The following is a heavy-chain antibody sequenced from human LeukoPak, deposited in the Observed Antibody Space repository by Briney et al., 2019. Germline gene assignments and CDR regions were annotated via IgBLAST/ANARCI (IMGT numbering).Heavy chain of an antibody. CDR2: IKSDGGT. D-gene: IGHD3-22*01. Sequence: AGPLRLSCAASGFTFSTYWIHRVRQAPGKGLVWVSRIKSDGGTNYADSVKGRFTISRDNAKKTVSLQMNSLRPEDTGGYYCARAPSEIGGYYPEYFRHWGQGTLVTVSS. V-gene: IGHV3-74*01. J-gene: IGHJ1*01. CDR1: GFTFSTYW. CDR3: ARAPSEIGGYYPEYFRH.